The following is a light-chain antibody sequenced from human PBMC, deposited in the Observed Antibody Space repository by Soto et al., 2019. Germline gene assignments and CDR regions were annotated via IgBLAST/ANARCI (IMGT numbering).Light chain of an antibody. J-gene: IGKJ4*01. CDR2: AAS. V-gene: IGKV3-11*01. CDR1: QSASTY. Sequence: IVLTQSPATLSWSPGERATLSCRASQSASTYLAWYQQKPGQVPRLLIYAASNWATGIPARFSGSGSGTDFTLTISSLEPEDFAVYYCQQRTSSPLTFGGGTKVAIK. CDR3: QQRTSSPLT.